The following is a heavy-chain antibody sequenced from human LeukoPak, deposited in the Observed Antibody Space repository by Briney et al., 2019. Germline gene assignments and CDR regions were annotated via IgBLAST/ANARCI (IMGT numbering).Heavy chain of an antibody. J-gene: IGHJ4*02. CDR1: VGPISSSSYY. D-gene: IGHD3-22*01. CDR3: AGGYYDSSGNPPDDY. Sequence: PSETLSLTCTVSVGPISSSSYYWGWIRQPPGKGLEWIGSIYYSGSTYYNPSLKSRVTISVDTSKNQFSLKLSSVTAADTAVYYCAGGYYDSSGNPPDDYWGQGTLVTVSS. CDR2: IYYSGST. V-gene: IGHV4-39*01.